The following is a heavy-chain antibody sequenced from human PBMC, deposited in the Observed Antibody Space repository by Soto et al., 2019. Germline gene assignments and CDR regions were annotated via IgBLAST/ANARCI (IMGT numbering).Heavy chain of an antibody. CDR3: AHRPQAEQLGADAFDI. D-gene: IGHD6-13*01. V-gene: IGHV2-5*02. J-gene: IGHJ3*02. CDR2: IYWDDDK. CDR1: GFSLSTSGVG. Sequence: SGPTLVNPTQTLTLTCTFSGFSLSTSGVGVGWIRQPPGKALEWLALIYWDDDKRYSPSLKSRLTITKDTSKNQVVLTMTNMDPVDTATYYCAHRPQAEQLGADAFDIWGQGTMVTVSS.